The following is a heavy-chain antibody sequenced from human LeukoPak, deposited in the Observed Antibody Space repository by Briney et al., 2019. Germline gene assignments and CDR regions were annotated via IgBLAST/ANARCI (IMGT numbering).Heavy chain of an antibody. CDR1: GIVFSNTA. V-gene: IGHV3-23*01. Sequence: PGGSLRLSCAASGIVFSNTAMNWARQSPGRGLEWISAISGGGESTFYADSVKGRFTISRDNSKNMVYLQMNSLRADDTAIYYCGKDGGQYSSGPEFDPRGQGVLVTVSS. CDR2: ISGGGEST. CDR3: GKDGGQYSSGPEFDP. J-gene: IGHJ5*02. D-gene: IGHD3-22*01.